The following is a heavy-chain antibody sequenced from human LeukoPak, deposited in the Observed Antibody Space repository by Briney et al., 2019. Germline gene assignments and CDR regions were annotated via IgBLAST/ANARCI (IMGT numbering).Heavy chain of an antibody. CDR1: GYTFTSYP. D-gene: IGHD2-15*01. V-gene: IGHV1-18*01. CDR3: ARDLRNYLGYCSGGSCYIDY. CDR2: ISTYNDNT. J-gene: IGHJ4*02. Sequence: ASVKVSCKASGYTFTSYPITWVRQAPGQGLEWMGWISTYNDNTNYAQKLRGRLTMTADTSSSTAYMELRSLSSDDTAVYYCARDLRNYLGYCSGGSCYIDYWGQGTLVTVSS.